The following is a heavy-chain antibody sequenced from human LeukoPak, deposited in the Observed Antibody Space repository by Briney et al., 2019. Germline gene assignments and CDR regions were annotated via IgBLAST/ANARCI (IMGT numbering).Heavy chain of an antibody. CDR1: GYTFTSYY. J-gene: IGHJ4*02. CDR3: AISYYYDSSGYAGLGY. V-gene: IGHV1-46*01. Sequence: GASVKVSCKASGYTFTSYYMHWVRQAPGQGLEWMGIINPSGGSTSYAQKFQGRVTMTRDTSTSTVYMELSSLRSEDTAVYYCAISYYYDSSGYAGLGYWGQGTLVTVSS. CDR2: INPSGGST. D-gene: IGHD3-22*01.